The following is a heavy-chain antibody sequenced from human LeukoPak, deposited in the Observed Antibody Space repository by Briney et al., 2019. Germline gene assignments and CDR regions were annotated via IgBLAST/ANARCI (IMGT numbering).Heavy chain of an antibody. CDR1: GFTFSSYW. CDR3: ARDWWFCA. V-gene: IGHV3-74*01. J-gene: IGHJ5*02. Sequence: GGSLRLSCVGSGFTFSSYWMHWVRQVPGKGPVWVSRINTDGSTIDYADSVKGRFTISRDNAKNTLYLQMNSLRDEDTAVYYCARDWWFCAWGQGTLVIV. CDR2: INTDGSTI.